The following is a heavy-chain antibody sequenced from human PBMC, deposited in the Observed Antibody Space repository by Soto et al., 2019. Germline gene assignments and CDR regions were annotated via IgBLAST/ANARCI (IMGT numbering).Heavy chain of an antibody. CDR2: ISGSGGST. Sequence: PGGSLRLSCAASGFTFSSYAMSWVRQSPGKGLEWASAISGSGGSTYYADSVKGRFTISRDNSKNTLYLQMNSLRAEDTAVYYCAKGGADSYGPNYYYYYGMDVWGQGTTVTVSS. CDR3: AKGGADSYGPNYYYYYGMDV. V-gene: IGHV3-23*01. D-gene: IGHD5-18*01. CDR1: GFTFSSYA. J-gene: IGHJ6*02.